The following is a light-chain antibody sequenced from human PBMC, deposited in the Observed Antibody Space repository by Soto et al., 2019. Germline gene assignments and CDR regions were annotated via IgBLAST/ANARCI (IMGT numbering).Light chain of an antibody. CDR3: QQYNNWSPFS. J-gene: IGKJ3*01. CDR1: QSISSN. V-gene: IGKV3-15*01. Sequence: VMTQSPATLSVSPGARATLSCRASQSISSNLAWYQQKNGQTPRLLIYGASTRAAGLPARFRGSGSGTDFTLTISSLQSEDVAVYYCQQYNNWSPFSFGPGTKVDIK. CDR2: GAS.